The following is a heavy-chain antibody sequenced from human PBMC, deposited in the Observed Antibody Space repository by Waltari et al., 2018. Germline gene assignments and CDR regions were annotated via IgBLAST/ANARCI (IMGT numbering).Heavy chain of an antibody. CDR3: ARDLDYGDYSFDY. D-gene: IGHD4-17*01. CDR1: GGSHSSISYY. CDR2: IYYSGST. Sequence: QLQLQESRPGLVKPSESLSLTCTVSGGSHSSISYYWGRIRPPPGNGLAWIGSIYYSGSTYYNPSLKSRVTISVDTSKNQFSLKLSSVTAADTAVYYCARDLDYGDYSFDYWGQGTLVTVSS. J-gene: IGHJ4*02. V-gene: IGHV4-39*07.